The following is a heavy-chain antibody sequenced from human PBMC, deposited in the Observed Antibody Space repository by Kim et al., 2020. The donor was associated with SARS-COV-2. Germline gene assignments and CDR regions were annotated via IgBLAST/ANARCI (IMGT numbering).Heavy chain of an antibody. D-gene: IGHD7-27*01. Sequence: GIMNYTPSLKSRVTLSLDTSKGQLSLTLTSVTAADTAVYFCATTPWGLFDHWGQGTLVTVSS. CDR3: ATTPWGLFDH. J-gene: IGHJ4*01. V-gene: IGHV4-59*01. CDR2: GIM.